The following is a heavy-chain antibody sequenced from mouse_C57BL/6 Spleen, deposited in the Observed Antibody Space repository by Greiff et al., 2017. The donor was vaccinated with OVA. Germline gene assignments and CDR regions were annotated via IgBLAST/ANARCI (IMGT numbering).Heavy chain of an antibody. CDR1: GYAFSSSW. V-gene: IGHV1-82*01. J-gene: IGHJ3*01. Sequence: QVQLQQSGPELVKPGASVKISCKASGYAFSSSWMNWVKQRPGKGLEWIGRIYPGDGDTNYNGKFKGKATLTADKSSSTAYMQLSSLTSEDSAVYFWARERGAPWFAYWGEGTLVTVSA. CDR3: ARERGAPWFAY. CDR2: IYPGDGDT.